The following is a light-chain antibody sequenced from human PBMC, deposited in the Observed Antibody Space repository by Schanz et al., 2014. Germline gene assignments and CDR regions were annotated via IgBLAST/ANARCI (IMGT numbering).Light chain of an antibody. CDR2: ANS. V-gene: IGLV1-40*01. Sequence: QSVLTQPPSVSAAPGQRVTISCTGSSSNIGALYDVHWYQQLPGTAPKLLIYANSRRPSGVPDRFSGSKSGTSASLAITGLQAEDEADYYCQSYDSSLSAYVVFGGGTKLTVL. CDR3: QSYDSSLSAYVV. J-gene: IGLJ2*01. CDR1: SSNIGALYD.